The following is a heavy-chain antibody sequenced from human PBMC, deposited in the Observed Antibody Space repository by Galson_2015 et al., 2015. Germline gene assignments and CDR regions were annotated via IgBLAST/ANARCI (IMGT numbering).Heavy chain of an antibody. CDR1: GFSLRTSVVG. CDR3: AHRSEGFNSGWNEGYLDY. CDR2: IYWDDDK. D-gene: IGHD6-19*01. V-gene: IGHV2-5*02. J-gene: IGHJ4*02. Sequence: PALVTPTQTLTLTCTFSGFSLRTSVVGVGWIRQPPGKTLEWLAFIYWDDDKRYSPSLRSRLTIAKDTSRNQVDLTMTNMDPVDTATYYCAHRSEGFNSGWNEGYLDYWSQGTLVTVSS.